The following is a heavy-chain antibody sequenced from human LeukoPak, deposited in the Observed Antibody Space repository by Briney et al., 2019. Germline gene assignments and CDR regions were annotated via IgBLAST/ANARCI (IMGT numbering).Heavy chain of an antibody. CDR2: IPYDGSNK. CDR3: ANDGPFDY. V-gene: IGHV3-30*18. CDR1: GFTFSSYG. J-gene: IGHJ4*02. Sequence: GRSLRLSCAASGFTFSSYGMHWVRQAPGKGLEWVAVIPYDGSNKYYADSVKGRFTISRDNSKNTLYLQMNSLRAEDTAVYYCANDGPFDYWGQGTLVTVSS.